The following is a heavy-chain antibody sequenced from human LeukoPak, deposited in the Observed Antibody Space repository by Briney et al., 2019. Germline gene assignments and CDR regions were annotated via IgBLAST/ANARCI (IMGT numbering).Heavy chain of an antibody. V-gene: IGHV1-69*04. CDR1: GGTFSSYA. CDR2: IIPILGIA. CDR3: ARVETAMVIDY. J-gene: IGHJ4*02. D-gene: IGHD5-18*01. Sequence: SVKVSCKASGGTFSSYAISWVRQAPGQGLEWMGRIIPILGIANLAQRFRGRVTITADKSTSTAYMELSSLRSEDTAVYYCARVETAMVIDYGGQETRATVSS.